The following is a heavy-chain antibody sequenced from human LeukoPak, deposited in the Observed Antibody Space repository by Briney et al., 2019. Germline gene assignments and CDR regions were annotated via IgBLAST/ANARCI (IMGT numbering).Heavy chain of an antibody. CDR2: IGVGGGNT. V-gene: IGHV1-58*01. Sequence: GASVKVSCKASGYTFSNSAVQWVRQARGQPLEWIGWIGVGGGNTNYAQRVQGRVIITRDMSTNTAYMELSSLGSEDTAVYYCATRYGDDNWFDPWGQGTLVTVSS. CDR1: GYTFSNSA. J-gene: IGHJ5*02. D-gene: IGHD4-17*01. CDR3: ATRYGDDNWFDP.